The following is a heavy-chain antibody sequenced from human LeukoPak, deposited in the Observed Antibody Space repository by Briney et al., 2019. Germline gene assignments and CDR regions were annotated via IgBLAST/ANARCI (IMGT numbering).Heavy chain of an antibody. J-gene: IGHJ6*03. CDR2: IYTSGST. D-gene: IGHD6-6*01. CDR3: AGTLYSSSSYYYYYYMDV. CDR1: GGSISSYY. Sequence: SETLSLTCTVSGGSISSYYWSWIRQPAGKGLEWIGRIYTSGSTYYNPSLKSRVTISVDTSKNQFSLKLSSVTAADTAVYYCAGTLYSSSSYYYYYYMDVWGKGTTVTVSS. V-gene: IGHV4-4*07.